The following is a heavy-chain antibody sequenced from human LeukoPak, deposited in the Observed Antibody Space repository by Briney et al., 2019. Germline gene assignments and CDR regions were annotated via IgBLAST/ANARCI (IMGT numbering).Heavy chain of an antibody. D-gene: IGHD2-2*01. Sequence: SETLSLTCTVSGASISSGDYYWSWIRQPPGKGLEWIGSIYYSGSTFHYNPSLKSRVAISIDTSKNQFSLSLSSVTAADTAVYYCASTNCSRSSCFGANWFDPWGQGTLSPSPQ. V-gene: IGHV4-30-4*08. CDR3: ASTNCSRSSCFGANWFDP. CDR1: GASISSGDYY. CDR2: IYYSGST. J-gene: IGHJ5*02.